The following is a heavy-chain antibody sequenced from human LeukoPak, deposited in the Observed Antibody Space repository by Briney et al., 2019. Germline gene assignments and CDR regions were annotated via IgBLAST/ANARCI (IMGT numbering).Heavy chain of an antibody. CDR3: AREGSRYSRKKYGMDV. Sequence: ASVTVSCKAPGYTFTSYGISWVRQAPGQGLEWMGWISAYNGNTNYAQKLQGRVTMTTDTSTSTAYMELRSLRSDDTAVYYCAREGSRYSRKKYGMDVWGQGTTVTVSS. J-gene: IGHJ6*02. CDR2: ISAYNGNT. D-gene: IGHD6-13*01. CDR1: GYTFTSYG. V-gene: IGHV1-18*01.